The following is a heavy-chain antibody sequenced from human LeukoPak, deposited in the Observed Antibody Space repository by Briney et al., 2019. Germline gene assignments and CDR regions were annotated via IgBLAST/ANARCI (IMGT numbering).Heavy chain of an antibody. CDR3: ASADSSPADY. D-gene: IGHD6-13*01. J-gene: IGHJ4*02. Sequence: PGGSLRLSCAASGFTFSSYWMSWVRQAPGKGLGWVANIRQDGSEKYYVDSVKGRFTISRDNAKNSLYLQMNSLRAEDTAVYYCASADSSPADYWGQGTLVTVSS. CDR2: IRQDGSEK. V-gene: IGHV3-7*01. CDR1: GFTFSSYW.